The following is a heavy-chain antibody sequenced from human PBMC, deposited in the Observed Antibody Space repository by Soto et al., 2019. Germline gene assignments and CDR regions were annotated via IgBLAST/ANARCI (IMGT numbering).Heavy chain of an antibody. Sequence: PSETLTLTCPVSGSSITFEGYCWGWIRQTPGKGLEWIGYINHLETTFYNPSFESRLTLSIDRAKNQFSLKLHSMSAADRAVYFCARGGGSDSFDYWGQGILVTVPS. J-gene: IGHJ4*02. CDR2: INHLETT. V-gene: IGHV4-30-2*01. CDR1: GSSITFEGYC. CDR3: ARGGGSDSFDY. D-gene: IGHD1-26*01.